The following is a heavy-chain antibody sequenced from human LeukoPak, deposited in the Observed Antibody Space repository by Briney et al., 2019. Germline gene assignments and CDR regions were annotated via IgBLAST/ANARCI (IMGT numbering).Heavy chain of an antibody. CDR1: GYSISSGYY. CDR2: IYHSGST. Sequence: SETLSLTCTVSGYSISSGYYWGWIRQPPGKGLEWIGSIYHSGSTYYNPSLKSRVTISVDTSKNQFSLKLSSVTAADTAVYYCARGGGYGYGTYFQHWGQGTLVTVSS. CDR3: ARGGGYGYGTYFQH. J-gene: IGHJ1*01. D-gene: IGHD5-18*01. V-gene: IGHV4-38-2*02.